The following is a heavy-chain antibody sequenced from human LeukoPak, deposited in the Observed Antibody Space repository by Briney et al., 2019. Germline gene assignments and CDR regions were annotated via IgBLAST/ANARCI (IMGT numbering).Heavy chain of an antibody. D-gene: IGHD3-9*01. CDR3: AKDPNILTGYPVVNWFDP. V-gene: IGHV3-30*18. CDR1: GFTFSSYG. Sequence: GGSLRLSCAASGFTFSSYGMHWVRQAPGKGLEWVAVISYDGSNKYYADSVKGRFTISRDNSKNTLYLQMNSLRAEDTAVYYCAKDPNILTGYPVVNWFDPWGQGTLVTVSS. J-gene: IGHJ5*02. CDR2: ISYDGSNK.